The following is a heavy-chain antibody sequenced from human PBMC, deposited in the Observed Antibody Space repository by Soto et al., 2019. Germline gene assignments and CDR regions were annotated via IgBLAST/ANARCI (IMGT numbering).Heavy chain of an antibody. CDR3: ARVPSEGYCSSTSCYNPLDYFDY. Sequence: ASVKVSCKASGYTFTSYGISWVRQAPGQGLEWMGWISAYNGNTNYAQKLQGRVTMTTDTSTSTAHMELRNLRSDDTDVYYCARVPSEGYCSSTSCYNPLDYFDYWGQGTLVTVSS. CDR1: GYTFTSYG. J-gene: IGHJ4*02. CDR2: ISAYNGNT. V-gene: IGHV1-18*04. D-gene: IGHD2-2*02.